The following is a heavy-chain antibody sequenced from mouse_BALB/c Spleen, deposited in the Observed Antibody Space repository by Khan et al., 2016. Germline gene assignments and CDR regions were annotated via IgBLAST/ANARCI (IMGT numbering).Heavy chain of an antibody. V-gene: IGHV1S81*02. CDR2: INPSNGDT. Sequence: QMQLEESGAELVKPGASVKLSCKASGYTFTSYYMYWVKQRPGQGLEWIGEINPSNGDTNFNERFKSKATLTVDKSSSPTYMQFNSLTSETSAVYYCTRAGYDYPFAYWGQGTLVTVSA. CDR1: GYTFTSYY. D-gene: IGHD2-4*01. CDR3: TRAGYDYPFAY. J-gene: IGHJ3*01.